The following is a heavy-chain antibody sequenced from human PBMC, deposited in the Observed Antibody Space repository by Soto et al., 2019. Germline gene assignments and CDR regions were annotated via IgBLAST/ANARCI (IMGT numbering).Heavy chain of an antibody. V-gene: IGHV4-31*03. CDR2: IYHSGSP. J-gene: IGHJ5*02. CDR1: GDSISRGGYY. Sequence: QVQLQESGPGLVKPSQTLSLTCTVSGDSISRGGYYWNWIRQHPRKGLEWIGYIYHSGSPNYNPSLKSRVTISVDTSKKQLSLELSSVTAADTAIYYCARDGAGAYGLGWFDPWGQGILVTVSS. CDR3: ARDGAGAYGLGWFDP. D-gene: IGHD2-21*01.